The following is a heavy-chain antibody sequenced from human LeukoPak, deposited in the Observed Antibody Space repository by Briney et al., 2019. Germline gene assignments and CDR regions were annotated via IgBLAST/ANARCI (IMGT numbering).Heavy chain of an antibody. D-gene: IGHD1-26*01. CDR2: INQDGSGK. J-gene: IGHJ3*02. Sequence: PGGSLRLSCVGSGFMFNDYSLNWVRQAPGKGLEWVASINQDGSGKYYVDSVKGRFTISRDNAKNSLFLQMNSLRAEDTAVYYCVRDPPEWEHAFDIWGQGTMVTVSS. V-gene: IGHV3-7*01. CDR1: GFMFNDYS. CDR3: VRDPPEWEHAFDI.